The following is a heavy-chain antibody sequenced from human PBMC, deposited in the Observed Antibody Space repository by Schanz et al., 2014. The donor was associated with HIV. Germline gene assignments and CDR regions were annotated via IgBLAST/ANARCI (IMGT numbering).Heavy chain of an antibody. V-gene: IGHV3-7*01. D-gene: IGHD5-18*01. CDR2: IKEDGIEK. Sequence: QLLESGGGLVQPGGLLRLSCAASGFTFSIYSMNWVRQAPGKGLEWVANIKEDGIEKYYVDSVKGRSTISRDNAKNSLYLNMYSLRAEDTAVYFCAKSNGGDTAVVQYYFDYWGQGTLVSVSS. CDR1: GFTFSIYS. J-gene: IGHJ4*02. CDR3: AKSNGGDTAVVQYYFDY.